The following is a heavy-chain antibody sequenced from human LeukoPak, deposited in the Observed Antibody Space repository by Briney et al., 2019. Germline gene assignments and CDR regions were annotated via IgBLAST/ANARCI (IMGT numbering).Heavy chain of an antibody. J-gene: IGHJ6*02. CDR2: ISSSSSYI. CDR3: ARGGEGVIYYYYAMDD. CDR1: GFTFSSYS. V-gene: IGHV3-21*01. D-gene: IGHD7-27*01. Sequence: GGSLRLSCAASGFTFSSYSMNWVRQAPGKGLEWVSSISSSSSYIYYADSVKGRFTISRDNAKNSLYLQMNSLRAEDTAVYYCARGGEGVIYYYYAMDDWGQGTTVTVSS.